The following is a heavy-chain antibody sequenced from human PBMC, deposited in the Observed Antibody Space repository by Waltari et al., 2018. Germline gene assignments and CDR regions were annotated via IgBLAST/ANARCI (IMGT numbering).Heavy chain of an antibody. CDR1: GGTFSSYA. Sequence: QVQLVQSGAEVKKPGSSVKVYCKASGGTFSSYASSWGRQAAGQGHEWLGGIIPIFGTANYAQKFQGRVTITADESTSTAYMELSSLRSEDTAVYYCARAPEGLMVYAIFDHYYYYGMDVWGQGTTVTVSS. CDR3: ARAPEGLMVYAIFDHYYYYGMDV. D-gene: IGHD2-8*01. J-gene: IGHJ6*02. V-gene: IGHV1-69*01. CDR2: IIPIFGTA.